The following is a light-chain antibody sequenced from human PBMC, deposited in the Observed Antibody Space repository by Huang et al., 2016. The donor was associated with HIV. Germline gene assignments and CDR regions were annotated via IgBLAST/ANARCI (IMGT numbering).Light chain of an antibody. CDR1: QNIPDW. Sequence: DIQMTQSPSTLPASVGDRVTITCRASQNIPDWLAWYQQKPGKAPKRLIYKASTLQIRVPSRFSGSGSGTEFTLTISSLQPDDFATYYCQQYNTFQFTFGPGTKVDVK. J-gene: IGKJ3*01. V-gene: IGKV1-5*03. CDR3: QQYNTFQFT. CDR2: KAS.